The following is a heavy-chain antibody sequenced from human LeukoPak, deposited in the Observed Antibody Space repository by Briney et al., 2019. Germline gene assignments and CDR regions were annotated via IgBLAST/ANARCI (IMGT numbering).Heavy chain of an antibody. CDR2: ISYDGSNK. CDR3: AKSYYYDSSGYSDY. D-gene: IGHD3-22*01. Sequence: PGRSLRLSCAASGFTFSSYGMHWVRQAPGKGLEWVAVISYDGSNKYYADSVKGRFTISRDNSENTLYLQMNSLRAEDTAVYYCAKSYYYDSSGYSDYWGQGTLVTVSS. J-gene: IGHJ4*02. CDR1: GFTFSSYG. V-gene: IGHV3-30*18.